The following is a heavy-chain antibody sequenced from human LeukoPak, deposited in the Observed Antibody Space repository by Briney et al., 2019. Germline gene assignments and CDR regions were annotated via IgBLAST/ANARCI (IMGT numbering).Heavy chain of an antibody. CDR2: IHYSGST. CDR3: AREVVGARHFDY. Sequence: PSETLSLTCTVSGGSISSYYWSWIRQPPGKGLEWIGSIHYSGSTYYNPSLRSRVTISVDTSKNQFSLKLSSVTAADTAVYYCAREVVGARHFDYWGQGTLVTVSS. CDR1: GGSISSYY. V-gene: IGHV4-59*12. D-gene: IGHD1-26*01. J-gene: IGHJ4*02.